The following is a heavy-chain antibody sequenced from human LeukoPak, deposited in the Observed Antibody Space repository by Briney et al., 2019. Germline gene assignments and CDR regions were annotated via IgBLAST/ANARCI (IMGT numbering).Heavy chain of an antibody. D-gene: IGHD6-19*01. J-gene: IGHJ4*02. CDR1: GGSISSYY. CDR3: ARAGYSSGRYGPKGSDY. CDR2: IYYSGST. Sequence: PSETLSLTCTVSGGSISSYYWSWIRQPPGKGLEWIGYIYYSGSTNYNPSLKSRVTISVDTSKNQLSLKLSSVTAADTAVYYCARAGYSSGRYGPKGSDYWGQGTLVTVSS. V-gene: IGHV4-59*01.